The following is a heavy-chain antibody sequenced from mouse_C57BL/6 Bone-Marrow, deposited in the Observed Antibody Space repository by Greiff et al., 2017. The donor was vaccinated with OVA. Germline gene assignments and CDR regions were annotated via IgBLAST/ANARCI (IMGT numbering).Heavy chain of an antibody. J-gene: IGHJ1*03. CDR1: GFTFSSYA. CDR3: TRGGGLRRYFDV. V-gene: IGHV5-9-1*02. CDR2: ISSGGDYI. D-gene: IGHD2-4*01. Sequence: DVHLVESGEGLVKPGGSLKLSCAASGFTFSSYAMSWVRQTPEKRLEWVAYISSGGDYIYYADTVKGRFTISRDNARNTLYLQRSSLKSEDTAMYYCTRGGGLRRYFDVWGTGTTVTVSS.